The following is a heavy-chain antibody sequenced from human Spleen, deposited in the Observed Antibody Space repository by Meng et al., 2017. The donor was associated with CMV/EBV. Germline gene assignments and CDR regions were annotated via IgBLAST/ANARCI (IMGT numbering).Heavy chain of an antibody. V-gene: IGHV3-33*01. Sequence: GESLKISCAASGFTFSSYGIHWVRQAPGKGLEWVAVIWYDGSNKYYADSVKGRFTISRDDSRKTVYLQMNSLRPRDTAIYYCARRGEKSPYYFDSWGQGTLVTVSS. CDR3: ARRGEKSPYYFDS. D-gene: IGHD3-10*01. CDR2: IWYDGSNK. J-gene: IGHJ4*02. CDR1: GFTFSSYG.